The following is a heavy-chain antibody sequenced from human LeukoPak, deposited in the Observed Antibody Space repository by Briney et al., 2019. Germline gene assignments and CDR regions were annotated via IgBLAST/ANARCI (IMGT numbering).Heavy chain of an antibody. V-gene: IGHV4-31*03. D-gene: IGHD2-21*02. CDR3: ARAGLPHPVTAIVAFDI. Sequence: PSETLSLTCTVSGGSISSGGYYWSWIRQHPGKGLEWIGYIYYSGSTYYNPSLKSRVTISVDTPKNQFSLKLSSVTAADTAVYYCARAGLPHPVTAIVAFDIWGQGTMVTVSS. J-gene: IGHJ3*02. CDR2: IYYSGST. CDR1: GGSISSGGYY.